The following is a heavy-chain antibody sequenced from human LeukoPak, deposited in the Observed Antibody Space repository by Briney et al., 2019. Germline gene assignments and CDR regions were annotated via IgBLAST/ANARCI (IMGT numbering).Heavy chain of an antibody. CDR1: GFTLSDNY. J-gene: IGHJ4*02. Sequence: GGSLRLSCAASGFTLSDNYMSWVRQAPWKGLEWVSVIYSGGSTYYSDSVKGRFTISRDNSKNTLYLQMNSLRAEDTAVYYCARVNQLLTIDYWGQGTLVTVSS. CDR2: IYSGGST. CDR3: ARVNQLLTIDY. D-gene: IGHD4/OR15-4a*01. V-gene: IGHV3-53*01.